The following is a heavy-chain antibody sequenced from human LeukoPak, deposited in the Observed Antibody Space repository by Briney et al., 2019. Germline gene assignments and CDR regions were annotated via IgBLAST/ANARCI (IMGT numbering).Heavy chain of an antibody. CDR2: INWNGGST. Sequence: GGSLRLSCAASGFTFSSYWMSWVRQAPGKGLEWVSGINWNGGSTGYADSVKGRFTISRDNAKNSLYLQMNSLRAEDTALYYCARLALRGVISRSYYYYMDVWGKGTTVTVSS. J-gene: IGHJ6*03. V-gene: IGHV3-20*04. CDR3: ARLALRGVISRSYYYYMDV. CDR1: GFTFSSYW. D-gene: IGHD3-10*01.